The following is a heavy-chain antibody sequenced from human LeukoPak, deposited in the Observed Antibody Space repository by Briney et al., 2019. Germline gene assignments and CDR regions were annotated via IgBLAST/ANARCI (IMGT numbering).Heavy chain of an antibody. CDR1: GGSISSGGYS. V-gene: IGHV4-30-2*01. CDR2: IYHSGST. D-gene: IGHD6-13*01. CDR3: ARGDSSSWYYFDY. Sequence: SETLSLTCAVSGGSISSGGYSWSWIRQPPGKGLEWIGYIYHSGSTYYNPSLKSRVTISVDRSKNQFSLKLSSVTAADTAVYYCARGDSSSWYYFDYWGQGTLVIVSS. J-gene: IGHJ4*02.